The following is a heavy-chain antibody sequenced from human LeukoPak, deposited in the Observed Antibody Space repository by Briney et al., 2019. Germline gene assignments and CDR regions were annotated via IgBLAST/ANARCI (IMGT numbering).Heavy chain of an antibody. Sequence: SQTLSLTCSVSDGSISSDTYYWSWIRQPAGKGLEWIGRIYTSGSTNYNPSLKSRVTISVDTSKNQFSLKLSSVTAADTAVYYCARGSYCSGGSCWANWFDPWGQGTLVTVSS. CDR2: IYTSGST. CDR3: ARGSYCSGGSCWANWFDP. J-gene: IGHJ5*02. CDR1: DGSISSDTYY. V-gene: IGHV4-61*02. D-gene: IGHD2-15*01.